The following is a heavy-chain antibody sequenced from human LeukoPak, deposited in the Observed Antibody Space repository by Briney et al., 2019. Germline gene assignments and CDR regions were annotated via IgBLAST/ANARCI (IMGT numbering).Heavy chain of an antibody. CDR1: GGTFSSYA. CDR3: ATGFSSGWYYFDY. Sequence: SVKVSCKASGGTFSSYAISWVRQAPGQGLEWMGGIIPIFGTANYAQKFQGRVTITADKSTSTAYMELSSLRSEDTAVYYCATGFSSGWYYFDYWGQGTLVTVSS. D-gene: IGHD6-19*01. J-gene: IGHJ4*02. CDR2: IIPIFGTA. V-gene: IGHV1-69*06.